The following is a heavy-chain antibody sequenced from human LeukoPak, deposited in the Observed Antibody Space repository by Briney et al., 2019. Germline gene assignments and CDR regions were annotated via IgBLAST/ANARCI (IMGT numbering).Heavy chain of an antibody. D-gene: IGHD2-15*01. CDR1: GGSFSGYY. CDR3: ARGRYCSGGSCYTDL. Sequence: PSETLSLTCAVYGGSFSGYYWSWIRQPPGKGLEWIGEINHSGSTNYNPSLKSRVTISVDTSKNQFSLKLSSVTAADTAVYYCARGRYCSGGSCYTDLWGRGTLVTVSS. V-gene: IGHV4-34*01. CDR2: INHSGST. J-gene: IGHJ2*01.